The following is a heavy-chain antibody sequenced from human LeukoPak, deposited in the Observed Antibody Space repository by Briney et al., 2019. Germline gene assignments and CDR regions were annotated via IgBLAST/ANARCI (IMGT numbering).Heavy chain of an antibody. CDR2: IYHSGST. J-gene: IGHJ4*02. Sequence: SETLSLNCAVSGGSISSGGYSWSWIRQPPGKGLEWIGYIYHSGSTYYNPSLKSRVTISVDRSKNQFSLKLSSVTAADTAVYYCARGPSVLLRPFDYWGQGTLVTVSS. CDR3: ARGPSVLLRPFDY. CDR1: GGSISSGGYS. D-gene: IGHD2-21*01. V-gene: IGHV4-30-2*01.